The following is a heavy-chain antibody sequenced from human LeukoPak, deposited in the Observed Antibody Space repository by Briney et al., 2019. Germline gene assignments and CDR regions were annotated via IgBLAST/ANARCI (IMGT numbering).Heavy chain of an antibody. V-gene: IGHV3-23*01. CDR2: ISGSGGST. D-gene: IGHD3-22*01. J-gene: IGHJ4*02. Sequence: GGSLRLSCAASGFTFSSYAMSWVRQAPGKGLEWVSAISGSGGSTYYADSVKGRFTISRDNSKNTLYLQMNSLRAEDTAVYYCAGARMIVVAIFDYWGQGTLVTVSS. CDR1: GFTFSSYA. CDR3: AGARMIVVAIFDY.